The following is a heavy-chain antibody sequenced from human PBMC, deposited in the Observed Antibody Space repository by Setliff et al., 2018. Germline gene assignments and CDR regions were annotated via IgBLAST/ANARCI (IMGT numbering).Heavy chain of an antibody. CDR1: GYAFGSSG. J-gene: IGHJ4*02. Sequence: VASVKVSCKASGYAFGSSGISWVRQAPGQGLEWMGWISAYNGYIVYAQKFQGRVTMTTXXXPXXXXXXXXXXXXXXXXXXYXXXDRKEIVVKPPAASLDYWGQGTQVTVSS. D-gene: IGHD2-2*01. CDR2: ISAYNGYI. CDR3: XXDRKEIVVKPPAASLDY. V-gene: IGHV1-18*01.